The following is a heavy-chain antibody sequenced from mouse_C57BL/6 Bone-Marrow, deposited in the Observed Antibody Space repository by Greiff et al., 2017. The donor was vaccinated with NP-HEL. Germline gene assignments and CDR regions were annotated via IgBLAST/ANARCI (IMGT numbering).Heavy chain of an antibody. CDR1: EYEFPSHD. D-gene: IGHD2-4*01. V-gene: IGHV5-2*01. CDR2: INSDGGST. J-gene: IGHJ1*03. CDR3: ARHGYYDYDEDWYCDV. Sequence: EVLLVESGAGLVQPGESLKLSCESNEYEFPSHDMSWVRQTPEQRLELVAAINSDGGSTYYPDTMERRFIISRDNTKNTLYLQLSSLRSEDTALYYCARHGYYDYDEDWYCDVWGRGTAITVSA.